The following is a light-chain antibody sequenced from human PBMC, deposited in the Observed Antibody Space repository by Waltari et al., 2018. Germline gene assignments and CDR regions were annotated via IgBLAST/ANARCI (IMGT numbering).Light chain of an antibody. CDR2: NAS. CDR1: QSISSW. CDR3: QQVNIFPFT. V-gene: IGKV1-12*01. Sequence: DIQMTQSPSSVSASVGDRVTIACRASQSISSWLAWYQQKPGKAPNLLIYNASSLQSGVSSRFSGSGSGTDFSLTISGLQPEDLATYYCQQVNIFPFTFGHGTKVDIK. J-gene: IGKJ3*01.